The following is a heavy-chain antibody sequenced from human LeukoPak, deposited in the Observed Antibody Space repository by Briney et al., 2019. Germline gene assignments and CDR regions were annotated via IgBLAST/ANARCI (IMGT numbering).Heavy chain of an antibody. J-gene: IGHJ5*02. CDR3: ARDWSRELSWFDP. V-gene: IGHV1-69*05. CDR2: IIPIFGTA. D-gene: IGHD3-10*01. CDR1: GGTFSSYA. Sequence: SVKVSCKASGGTFSSYAISWVRQAPGQGLEWMGRIIPIFGTANYAQKFQGRVTITTDESTSTAYMELSSPRSEDTAVYYCARDWSRELSWFDPWGQGTLVTVSS.